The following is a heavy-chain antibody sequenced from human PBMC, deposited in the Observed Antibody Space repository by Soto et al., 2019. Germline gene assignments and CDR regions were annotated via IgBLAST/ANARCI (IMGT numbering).Heavy chain of an antibody. Sequence: SETLSLTCTVSGGSISSGGYSWSWIRQPPGKGLEWIGYIYHSGSTYYNPSLKSRVTISVDRSKNQFSLKLSSVTAADTAVYYCARYYDSSGSLDYWGQGTLVTVSS. D-gene: IGHD3-22*01. CDR2: IYHSGST. CDR1: GGSISSGGYS. J-gene: IGHJ4*02. V-gene: IGHV4-30-2*01. CDR3: ARYYDSSGSLDY.